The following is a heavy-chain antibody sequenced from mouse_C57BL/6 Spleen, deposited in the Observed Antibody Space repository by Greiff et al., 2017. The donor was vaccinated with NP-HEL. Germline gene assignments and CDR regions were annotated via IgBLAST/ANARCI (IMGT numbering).Heavy chain of an antibody. CDR2: IDPETGGT. Sequence: VQLQQSGAELVRPGASVTLSCKASGYTFTDYEMHWVKQTPVHGLEWIGAIDPETGGTAYNQKFKGKAILTADKSSSTAYMELRSLTSEDSAVYYCTRRYVYAMDYWGQGTSVTGSA. V-gene: IGHV1-15*01. CDR1: GYTFTDYE. CDR3: TRRYVYAMDY. J-gene: IGHJ4*01. D-gene: IGHD2-12*01.